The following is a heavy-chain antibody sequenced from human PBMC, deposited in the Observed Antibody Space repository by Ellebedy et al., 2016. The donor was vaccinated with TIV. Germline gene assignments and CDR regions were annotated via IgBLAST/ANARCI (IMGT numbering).Heavy chain of an antibody. CDR1: GFTFSSYD. Sequence: PGGSLRLSCAASGFTFSSYDMHWVRQVTGKGLEWVSGIGTAGDTHYSGSVKGRFTISRENGNNSLYLQMNSLKAEDTAMYYCARATAGLDVWGQGTTVSVSS. V-gene: IGHV3-13*01. J-gene: IGHJ6*02. CDR2: IGTAGDT. CDR3: ARATAGLDV.